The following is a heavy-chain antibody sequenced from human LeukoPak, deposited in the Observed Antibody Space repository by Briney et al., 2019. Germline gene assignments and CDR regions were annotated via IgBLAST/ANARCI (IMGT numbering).Heavy chain of an antibody. J-gene: IGHJ4*02. D-gene: IGHD3-16*01. CDR1: GFTFSNAW. V-gene: IGHV3-15*01. CDR3: VTRITSTGDY. CDR2: IKSKTDGGTT. Sequence: GGSLRLSCAASGFTFSNAWMSWVRQAPGKGLEWVGRIKSKTDGGTTDYAAPVKGRFTISRDDSKNTVYLQMNSLKTEDTALYYCVTRITSTGDYWGQGTLVTVSS.